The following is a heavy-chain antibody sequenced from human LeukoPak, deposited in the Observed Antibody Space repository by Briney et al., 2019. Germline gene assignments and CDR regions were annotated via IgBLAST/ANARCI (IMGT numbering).Heavy chain of an antibody. Sequence: SETLSLTCAVYGGSFSGYYWSWLRQPPGKGLEWIGKINHSGSTNYNPSLKSRVTISVDTSKNQFSLKLSSVTAADTAVYYCARDLRASGVAVAGDYFDYWGQGTLVTVSS. D-gene: IGHD6-19*01. V-gene: IGHV4-34*01. CDR3: ARDLRASGVAVAGDYFDY. CDR1: GGSFSGYY. CDR2: INHSGST. J-gene: IGHJ4*02.